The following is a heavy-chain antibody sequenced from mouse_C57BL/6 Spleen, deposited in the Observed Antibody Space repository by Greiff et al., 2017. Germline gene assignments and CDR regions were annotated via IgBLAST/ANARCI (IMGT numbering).Heavy chain of an antibody. J-gene: IGHJ2*01. Sequence: EVHLVESGGGLVKPGGSLKLSCAASGFTFSSYAMSWVRQTPEKRLEWVATISDGGSYTYYPDNVKGRFTISRDNAKNNLYLQMSHLKSEGTAMYYCARGELGFDYWGQGTTLTVSS. D-gene: IGHD4-1*01. CDR3: ARGELGFDY. CDR1: GFTFSSYA. CDR2: ISDGGSYT. V-gene: IGHV5-4*01.